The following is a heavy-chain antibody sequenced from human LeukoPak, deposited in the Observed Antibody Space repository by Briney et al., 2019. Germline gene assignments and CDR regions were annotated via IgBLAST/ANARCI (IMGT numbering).Heavy chain of an antibody. D-gene: IGHD3-9*01. V-gene: IGHV3-7*03. Sequence: PGGSPRLSCAASGFTFSSYWMSWVRQAPGKGLEWVANIKQDGSEKYYVDSVKGRFTISRDNAKNSLYLQMNSLRAEDTAVYYCARGYYDILTGCTFDYWGQGTLVTVSS. J-gene: IGHJ4*02. CDR3: ARGYYDILTGCTFDY. CDR1: GFTFSSYW. CDR2: IKQDGSEK.